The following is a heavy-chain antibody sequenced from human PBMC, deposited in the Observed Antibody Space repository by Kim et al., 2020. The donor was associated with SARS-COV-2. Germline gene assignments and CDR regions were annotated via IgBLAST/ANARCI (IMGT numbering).Heavy chain of an antibody. Sequence: GGSLRPSCAASGFAFSSHSMLWVRQAPGKGLECVALISSDASFKYYLDSVKGRFTISRDNSKNTLYLQLNSLSAEDTAVYYCARDRIGGHGAFDVWGQGTRVPVSS. CDR1: GFAFSSHS. V-gene: IGHV3-30*04. CDR3: ARDRIGGHGAFDV. CDR2: ISSDASFK. J-gene: IGHJ3*01.